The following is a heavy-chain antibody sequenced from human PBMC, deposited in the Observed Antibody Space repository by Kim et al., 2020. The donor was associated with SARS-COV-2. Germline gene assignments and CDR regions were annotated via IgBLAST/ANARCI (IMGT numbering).Heavy chain of an antibody. J-gene: IGHJ5*02. CDR3: AREKYNSGNLLRFDP. CDR2: ISVSGATI. D-gene: IGHD3-10*01. CDR1: GFSLSDFA. V-gene: IGHV3-23*01. Sequence: GGSLRLSCVVSGFSLSDFAMSWIRQAPGGGLDWVSSISVSGATIRYTDSVKGRFTISRDISKSTLYLQMDSLRAEDTALYYCAREKYNSGNLLRFDPWGQGPQVTVSS.